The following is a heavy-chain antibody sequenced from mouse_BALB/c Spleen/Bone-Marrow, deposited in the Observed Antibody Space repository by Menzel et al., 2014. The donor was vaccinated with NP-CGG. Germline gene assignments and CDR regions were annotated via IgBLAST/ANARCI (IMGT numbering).Heavy chain of an antibody. CDR2: IRNKANGYTT. CDR1: GFTFTDYY. CDR3: ARDDYYAMDY. V-gene: IGHV7-3*02. Sequence: EVHLVESGGGLVQPGGSLRLSCATSGFTFTDYYMSWVRQPPGKALEWLGFIRNKANGYTTEYSASVKGRFTISRDNSQSILYLQMNTLRAEDSATYYCARDDYYAMDYWGQVTSVTVSS. J-gene: IGHJ4*01.